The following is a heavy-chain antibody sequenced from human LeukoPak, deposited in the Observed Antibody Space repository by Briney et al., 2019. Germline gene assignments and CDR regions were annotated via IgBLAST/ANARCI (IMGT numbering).Heavy chain of an antibody. Sequence: SETLSLTCAVSGYSISSGYYWGWIRQPPGKGLEWIGSIYHSGSTYYNPSLKSRVTISVGTSKNQFSLKLSSATAADTAVYYCARVKVPAAPNDAFDIWGQGTMVTVSS. D-gene: IGHD2-2*01. CDR1: GYSISSGYY. CDR2: IYHSGST. J-gene: IGHJ3*02. CDR3: ARVKVPAAPNDAFDI. V-gene: IGHV4-38-2*01.